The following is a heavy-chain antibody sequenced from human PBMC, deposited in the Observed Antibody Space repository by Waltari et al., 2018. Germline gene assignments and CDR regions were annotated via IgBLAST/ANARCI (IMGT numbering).Heavy chain of an antibody. CDR3: ARGGVDTAMVDY. J-gene: IGHJ4*02. CDR1: GGSFSGYY. CDR2: INHSGST. Sequence: QVQLQQWGAGLLKPSETLSLTCAVYGGSFSGYYWSWIRQPPGKGLEWIGEINHSGSTNYNPTLKSRVTISVDTSKNQFSLKLSSVTAADTAVYYCARGGVDTAMVDYWGQGTLVTVSS. D-gene: IGHD5-18*01. V-gene: IGHV4-34*01.